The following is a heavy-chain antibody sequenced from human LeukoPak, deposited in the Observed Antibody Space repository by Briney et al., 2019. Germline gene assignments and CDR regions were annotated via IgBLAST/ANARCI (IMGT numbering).Heavy chain of an antibody. CDR1: GFTFSSYG. V-gene: IGHV3-30*03. Sequence: PGGSLRLSCAASGFTFSSYGLHWVRQAPGKGLEWVAVISYDGSNKYYADSVKGRFTISRDNSKNTLYLQMNSLKTEDTAVYYCTTDPAGLSYYGSGSTPTTTYYYYYMDVWGKGTTVTISS. J-gene: IGHJ6*03. D-gene: IGHD3-10*01. CDR2: ISYDGSNK. CDR3: TTDPAGLSYYGSGSTPTTTYYYYYMDV.